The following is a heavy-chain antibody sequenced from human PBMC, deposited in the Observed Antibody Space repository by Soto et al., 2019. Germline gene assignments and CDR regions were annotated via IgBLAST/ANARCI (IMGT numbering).Heavy chain of an antibody. V-gene: IGHV3-74*01. Sequence: PGGSLRLSCTASDTTLNIYWMHWIRQAPGKGLVWVSRINPESTTLTYADSVTGRFTISRDSAKNTLYLQMNGLSAEETAIYYCTKDIFGAWDSWGHVTPVTASS. CDR1: DTTLNIYW. D-gene: IGHD3-10*02. CDR3: TKDIFGAWDS. J-gene: IGHJ5*01. CDR2: INPESTTL.